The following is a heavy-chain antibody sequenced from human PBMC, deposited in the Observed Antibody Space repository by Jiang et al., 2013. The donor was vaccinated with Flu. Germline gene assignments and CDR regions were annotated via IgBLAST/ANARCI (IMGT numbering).Heavy chain of an antibody. V-gene: IGHV3-74*03. D-gene: IGHD3-16*01. CDR1: GFTFSNYW. CDR2: INTDGSDT. CDR3: TRDSFTYGVYYGMDI. J-gene: IGHJ6*04. Sequence: VQLVESGGGLVQPGGSLRLSCAASGFTFSNYWMHWVRQAPGKGLVWVSRINTDGSDTAYADSVKGRFTISRDNAKNTLSLQMHSLRADDTAVYYCTRDSFTYGVYYGMDIWGKGTTVTVSS.